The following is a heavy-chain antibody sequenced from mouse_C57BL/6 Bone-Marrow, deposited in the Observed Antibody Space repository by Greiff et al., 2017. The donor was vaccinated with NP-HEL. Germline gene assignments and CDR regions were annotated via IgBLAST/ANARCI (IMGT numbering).Heavy chain of an antibody. D-gene: IGHD6-2*01. J-gene: IGHJ4*01. CDR1: GFTFSSYT. V-gene: IGHV5-9*01. Sequence: EVQLVESGGGLVKPGGSLKLSCAASGFTFSSYTMSWVRQTPEKRLEWVATISGGGGNTYYPDSVKGRFTISRDNAKNTLYLQMSSLRSEDTALYYCARFSLLKAMDYWGQGTSVTVSS. CDR2: ISGGGGNT. CDR3: ARFSLLKAMDY.